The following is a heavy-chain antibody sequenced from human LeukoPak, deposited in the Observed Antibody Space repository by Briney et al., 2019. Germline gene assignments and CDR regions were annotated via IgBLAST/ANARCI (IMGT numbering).Heavy chain of an antibody. CDR3: ARLPTKLSPPGPVAY. CDR1: GGSISSSSYY. Sequence: SETLSLTCTVSGGSISSSSYYWGWIRQPPGKGLEWIGSIYYSGSTYYNPSLRSRVTISVDTSKNQFSLKLSSVTAADTAVYYCARLPTKLSPPGPVAYWGQGTLVTVSS. V-gene: IGHV4-39*01. CDR2: IYYSGST. D-gene: IGHD4-23*01. J-gene: IGHJ4*02.